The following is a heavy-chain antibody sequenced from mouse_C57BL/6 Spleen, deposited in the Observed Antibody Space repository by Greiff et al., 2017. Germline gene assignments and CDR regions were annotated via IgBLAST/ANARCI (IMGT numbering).Heavy chain of an antibody. J-gene: IGHJ2*01. CDR1: GYTFTSYG. CDR2: IYPRSGNT. CDR3: ARKDYGSSWDY. V-gene: IGHV1-81*01. Sequence: QVQLQQSGAELARPGASVKLSCMASGYTFTSYGISWVKQRTGQGLEWIGEIYPRSGNTYYNEKFKGKATLTADTSSSTAYMELRSLTSEDSAVYFCARKDYGSSWDYWGQGTTLTVSS. D-gene: IGHD1-1*01.